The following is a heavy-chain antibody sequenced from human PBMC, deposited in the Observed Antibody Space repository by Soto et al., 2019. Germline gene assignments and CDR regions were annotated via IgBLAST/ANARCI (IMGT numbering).Heavy chain of an antibody. CDR1: GFTFSSYA. CDR3: ARDRELPAYFDY. V-gene: IGHV3-30-3*01. J-gene: IGHJ4*02. Sequence: GGSLRLSCAASGFTFSSYAMHWVRQAPGKGLEWVAVISYDGSNKYYADSVKGRFTISRDNSKNTLYLQMNSLRAEDTAVYYCARDRELPAYFDYWGQGTLVTVSS. CDR2: ISYDGSNK. D-gene: IGHD1-26*01.